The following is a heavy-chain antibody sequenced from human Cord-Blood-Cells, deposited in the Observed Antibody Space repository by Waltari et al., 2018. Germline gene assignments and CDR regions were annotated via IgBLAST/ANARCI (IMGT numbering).Heavy chain of an antibody. V-gene: IGHV1-2*02. Sequence: QVQLVQSGAEVKKPGASVKVSCKASGYTFTGYYMHWVRQAPGQGLEWMGWINPNGGGTNPARKFQGRVTMTRDTCISTAYMELSRLRSYDTAVYYCARDPIRYCSGGSCYFDYWGQGTLVTVSS. CDR2: INPNGGGT. D-gene: IGHD2-15*01. CDR1: GYTFTGYY. J-gene: IGHJ4*02. CDR3: ARDPIRYCSGGSCYFDY.